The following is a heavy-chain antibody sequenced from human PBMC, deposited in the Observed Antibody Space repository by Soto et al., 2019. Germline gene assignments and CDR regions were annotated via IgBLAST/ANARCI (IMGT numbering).Heavy chain of an antibody. V-gene: IGHV3-23*01. D-gene: IGHD6-13*01. CDR1: GFTFSSYA. CDR3: STPPIAAAGTWAYYYYYGMDV. Sequence: HPGGSLRLSCAASGFTFSSYAMSWVRQAPGKWLEWVSAISGSGGSTYYADSVKGRFTISRDNSKNTLYLQMNSLRAEDTAVYYCSTPPIAAAGTWAYYYYYGMDVWGQGTTVTVSS. CDR2: ISGSGGST. J-gene: IGHJ6*02.